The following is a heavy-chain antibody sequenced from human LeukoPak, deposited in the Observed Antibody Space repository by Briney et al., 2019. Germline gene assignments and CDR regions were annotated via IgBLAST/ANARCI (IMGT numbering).Heavy chain of an antibody. J-gene: IGHJ4*02. CDR1: GFTFSSYS. V-gene: IGHV3-21*01. CDR3: ARLGSENYYDSSGYFDY. CDR2: ISSSSSYI. Sequence: PGGSLRLSCAASGFTFSSYSMNWVRQAPGKGLEWVSSISSSSSYIYYADSVKGRFTISRDNAKNSLYLQMNSLRAEDTAVYYCARLGSENYYDSSGYFDYWGQGTLVTVSS. D-gene: IGHD3-22*01.